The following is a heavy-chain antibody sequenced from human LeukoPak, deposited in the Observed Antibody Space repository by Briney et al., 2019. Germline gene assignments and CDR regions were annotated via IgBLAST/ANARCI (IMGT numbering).Heavy chain of an antibody. J-gene: IGHJ6*02. CDR3: ARRPVVAATFTPYGMDV. CDR2: IDPSDSYT. V-gene: IGHV5-10-1*01. Sequence: GESLKISCKGSGYSFTSYWISWVRQMPGKGLERMGRIDPSDSYTNYSPSFQGHVTISADKSISTAYLQWSNLKASDTAMYYCARRPVVAATFTPYGMDVWGQGTTVTVSS. CDR1: GYSFTSYW. D-gene: IGHD2-15*01.